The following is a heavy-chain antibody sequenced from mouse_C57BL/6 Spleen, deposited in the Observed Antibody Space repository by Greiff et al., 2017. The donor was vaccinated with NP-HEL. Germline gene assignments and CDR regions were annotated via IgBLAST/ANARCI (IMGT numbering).Heavy chain of an antibody. CDR2: INPNNGGT. J-gene: IGHJ1*03. D-gene: IGHD2-1*01. CDR1: GYTFTDYN. V-gene: IGHV1-18*01. CDR3: ARYYGKYWYVGV. Sequence: EVHLVESGPELVKPGASVKIPCKASGYTFTDYNMDWVKQSHGKSLEWIGDINPNNGGTNYNQKFKGKATLTVDKSSSTAYLELRSLTSEDTAVYYCARYYGKYWYVGVWGTATTVTVA.